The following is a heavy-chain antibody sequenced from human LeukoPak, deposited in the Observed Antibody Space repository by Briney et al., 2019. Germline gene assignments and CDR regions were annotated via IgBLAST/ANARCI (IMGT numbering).Heavy chain of an antibody. CDR1: GGSISSGGYS. CDR2: IYHSGST. D-gene: IGHD2-2*01. Sequence: SQTLSLTCAVSGGSISSGGYSWSWIRQPPGKGLEWIGYIYHSGSTYYNPSLKSRITISVDRSKNQFPLKLSSVTAADTAVYYCSSYADDAFDIWGQGTMVTVSS. V-gene: IGHV4-30-2*01. J-gene: IGHJ3*02. CDR3: SSYADDAFDI.